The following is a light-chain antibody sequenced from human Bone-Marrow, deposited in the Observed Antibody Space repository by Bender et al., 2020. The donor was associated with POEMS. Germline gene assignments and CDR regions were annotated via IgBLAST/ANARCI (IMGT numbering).Light chain of an antibody. Sequence: SYVLTQPPSVSVAPGQTARITCGGTNIESQSVHWYQQTPPQAPKLVVSDLRARRSGIPARFSGSNSGNTATLTISRVEARDEAGYFCQVWDSSSEHMIFGGGTKLTVL. CDR2: DLR. CDR1: NIESQS. V-gene: IGLV3-21*02. J-gene: IGLJ2*01. CDR3: QVWDSSSEHMI.